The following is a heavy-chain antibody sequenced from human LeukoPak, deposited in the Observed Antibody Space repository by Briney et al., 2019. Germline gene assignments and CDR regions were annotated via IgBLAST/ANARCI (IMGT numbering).Heavy chain of an antibody. D-gene: IGHD4-23*01. CDR2: IDTNTGNP. CDR1: GYTFSSYA. CDR3: AIGGGNSGFFGY. V-gene: IGHV7-4-1*02. J-gene: IGHJ4*02. Sequence: GASVNVSCKASGYTFSSYAMHWVRQAPGQGREWMGWIDTNTGNPTYAQGFTGRFVVSLDTSVSTSYLQISSLKAEDTAVYYCAIGGGNSGFFGYWGQGTLVTVSS.